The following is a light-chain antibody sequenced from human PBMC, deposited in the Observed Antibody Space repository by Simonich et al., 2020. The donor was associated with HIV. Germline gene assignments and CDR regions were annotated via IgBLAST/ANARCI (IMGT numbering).Light chain of an antibody. J-gene: IGKJ2*01. Sequence: RMTQSPSSLSASTGDRVTITCRASPNINTFLAWYQQKPGKAPKLLIYDASNLETGVPSRFSGSGAGTDFTFTISSLQPADIATYYCQQYDELPYTFGQGTKLEIK. CDR1: PNINTF. V-gene: IGKV1-33*01. CDR2: DAS. CDR3: QQYDELPYT.